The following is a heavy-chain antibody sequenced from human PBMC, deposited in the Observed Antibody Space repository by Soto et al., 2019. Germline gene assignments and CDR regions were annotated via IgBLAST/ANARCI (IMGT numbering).Heavy chain of an antibody. D-gene: IGHD2-2*01. J-gene: IGHJ4*02. V-gene: IGHV1-3*01. CDR2: ISAGNGNT. CDR3: ARPDCSSTSCYGLRV. CDR1: GYTFTSYA. Sequence: QVQLVQSGAEVKKPGASVKVSCKASGYTFTSYAMHWVRQAPGQRLEWMGWISAGNGNTKYSQKFQGRVTITRDTSASTAYMELSSLRSEDTAVYYCARPDCSSTSCYGLRVWGQETLVTVSS.